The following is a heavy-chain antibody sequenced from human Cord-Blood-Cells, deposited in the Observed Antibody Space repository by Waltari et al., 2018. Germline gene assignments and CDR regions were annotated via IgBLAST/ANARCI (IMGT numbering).Heavy chain of an antibody. D-gene: IGHD2-2*01. CDR3: ARGGCSSTSCYYFDY. J-gene: IGHJ4*02. CDR2: INHSGST. V-gene: IGHV4-34*01. CDR1: GGSFSGYY. Sequence: QVQLQQWGAGLLKPSVTLSLTCAVFGGSFSGYYWSWIRQPPGKGLEWIGEINHSGSTNYNPSLKSRVTISVDTSKNQFSLKLSSVTAADTAVYYCARGGCSSTSCYYFDYWGQGTLVTVSS.